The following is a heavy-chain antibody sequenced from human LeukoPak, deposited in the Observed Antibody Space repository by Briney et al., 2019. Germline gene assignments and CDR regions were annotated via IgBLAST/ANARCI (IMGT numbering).Heavy chain of an antibody. V-gene: IGHV4-59*08. CDR3: ARGGRSSGLMD. J-gene: IGHJ4*02. CDR2: IFYSGNT. D-gene: IGHD6-19*01. CDR1: GDSISSYY. Sequence: SETLSLTCTVSGDSISSYYWSWIRQPPGKGLEWIGYIFYSGNTNYNPSLKSRVTISIDTSKNHFSLRLSSVTAADTAVYYCARGGRSSGLMDWGQGTLVTVSS.